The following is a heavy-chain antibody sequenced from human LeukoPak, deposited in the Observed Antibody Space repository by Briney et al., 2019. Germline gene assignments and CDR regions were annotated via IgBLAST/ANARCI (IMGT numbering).Heavy chain of an antibody. CDR2: IWYDGSNK. V-gene: IGHV3-30*02. CDR3: AKDLETYYDSSGYYGLLWDY. Sequence: AGGSLRLSCAASGFTFSTYGMHWVRQAPGKGLEWVAVIWYDGSNKYYADSVKGRFSISRDNSKNTLYLQMNSLRAEDTAVYYCAKDLETYYDSSGYYGLLWDYWGQGTLVTVSS. D-gene: IGHD3-22*01. CDR1: GFTFSTYG. J-gene: IGHJ4*02.